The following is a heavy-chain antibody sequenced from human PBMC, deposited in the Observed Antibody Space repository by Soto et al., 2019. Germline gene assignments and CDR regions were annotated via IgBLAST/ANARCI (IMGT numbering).Heavy chain of an antibody. CDR1: GGSISSGGYS. D-gene: IGHD3-22*01. V-gene: IGHV4-30-2*01. CDR3: ARVITKGYYYGMDV. J-gene: IGHJ6*02. Sequence: QLQLQESGSGLVKPSQTLSLTCAVSGGSISSGGYSWSWIRQPPGKGLEWIGYIYHSGSTYCNPSLKSRVTISVDRSKNQFSLKLSSVTAADTAVYYCARVITKGYYYGMDVWGQGTTVTVSS. CDR2: IYHSGST.